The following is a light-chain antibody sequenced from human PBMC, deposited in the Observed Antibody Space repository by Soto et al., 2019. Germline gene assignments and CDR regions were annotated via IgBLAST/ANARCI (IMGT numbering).Light chain of an antibody. J-gene: IGKJ1*01. Sequence: EIVMTQSPDTLSVSPGEGATLSCRASQTVSSNLAWYQQVPGQAPRLLIYGASTRATGVPARFSGSGSGTEFTLTISRLQSEDFAVYYCQQYNNWPRTFGQGTKVEVK. CDR1: QTVSSN. V-gene: IGKV3-15*01. CDR3: QQYNNWPRT. CDR2: GAS.